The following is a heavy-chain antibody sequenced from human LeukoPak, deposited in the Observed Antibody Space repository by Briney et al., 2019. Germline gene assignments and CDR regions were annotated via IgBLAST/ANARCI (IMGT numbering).Heavy chain of an antibody. CDR3: AKDGHSSGLSFDY. CDR2: ISGSGGST. J-gene: IGHJ4*02. Sequence: GGSLRLSCAASGFTFSSYAMSWVRQAPGKGLEWVSGISGSGGSTYYAGSVKGRFTISRDNSKNTLYLQMNSLRAEDTAVYYCAKDGHSSGLSFDYWGQGTLVTVSS. V-gene: IGHV3-23*01. D-gene: IGHD6-19*01. CDR1: GFTFSSYA.